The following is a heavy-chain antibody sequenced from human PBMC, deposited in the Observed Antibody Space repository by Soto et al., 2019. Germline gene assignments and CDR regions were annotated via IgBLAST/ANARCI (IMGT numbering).Heavy chain of an antibody. Sequence: SETLSLTCTVSGGSISNYCLSWIRQSPAKGFEWIGYIYYSGSTNYNPSLKSRVTISVDTSKNQFSLKLTSVTAADTAVYYCARCGTIFGPVSWGQGTLVTVYS. CDR2: IYYSGST. CDR3: ARCGTIFGPVS. V-gene: IGHV4-59*01. D-gene: IGHD3-3*01. J-gene: IGHJ4*02. CDR1: GGSISNYC.